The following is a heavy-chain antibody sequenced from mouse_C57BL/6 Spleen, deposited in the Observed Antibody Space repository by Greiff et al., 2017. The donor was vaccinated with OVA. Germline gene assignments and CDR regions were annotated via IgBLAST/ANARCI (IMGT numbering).Heavy chain of an antibody. Sequence: EVQVVESGGGLVKPGGSLKLSCAASGFTFSSYAMSWVRQTPEKRLEWVATISDGGSYTYYPDNVKGRFTISRDNAKNNLYLQMSHLKSEDTAMYYCARDVGLGYWGQGTTLTVSS. J-gene: IGHJ2*01. CDR2: ISDGGSYT. CDR3: ARDVGLGY. V-gene: IGHV5-4*01. CDR1: GFTFSSYA.